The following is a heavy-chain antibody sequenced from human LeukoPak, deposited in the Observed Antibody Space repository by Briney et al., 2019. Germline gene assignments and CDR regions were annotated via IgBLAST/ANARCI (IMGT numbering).Heavy chain of an antibody. V-gene: IGHV1-2*02. CDR2: VNSNSGGT. CDR3: ARGYCSGGSCYHFES. CDR1: GYRFSDYY. D-gene: IGHD2-15*01. J-gene: IGHJ4*02. Sequence: ASVKVSCKTSGYRFSDYYMHWVRQAPGQGLGLMGWVNSNSGGTHYAQKFEGRVTMTRDTSISTAYMELSRLKSDDTAVYYCARGYCSGGSCYHFESWGQGTLVTVSS.